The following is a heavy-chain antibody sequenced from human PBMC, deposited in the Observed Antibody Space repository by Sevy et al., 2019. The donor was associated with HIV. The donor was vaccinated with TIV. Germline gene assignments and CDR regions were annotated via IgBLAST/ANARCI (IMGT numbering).Heavy chain of an antibody. D-gene: IGHD3-10*01. Sequence: GGSLRLSCAASGFTFSSYGMHWVRQAPGKGLEWVAVISYDGSNKYYADSVKGRFTISRDNSKNTLYLQMNSLRAEDTAVYYRAKQDGPMVRGVMSLDYYYYYGMHVWGQGTTVTVSS. CDR1: GFTFSSYG. V-gene: IGHV3-30*18. CDR2: ISYDGSNK. J-gene: IGHJ6*02. CDR3: AKQDGPMVRGVMSLDYYYYYGMHV.